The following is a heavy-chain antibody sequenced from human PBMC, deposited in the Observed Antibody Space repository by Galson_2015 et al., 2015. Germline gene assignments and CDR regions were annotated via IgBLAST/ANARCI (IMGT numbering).Heavy chain of an antibody. D-gene: IGHD6-19*01. J-gene: IGHJ4*02. CDR3: AKKQVGSGWSRGRFDY. CDR1: GFTFSSYT. Sequence: SLRLSCAASGFTFSSYTMNWVRQAPGKGLEWVSAIIGTGVETYYADSVKGRFTISRDNSKNTLYLQMNSLRAEDTAIYYCAKKQVGSGWSRGRFDYWGQGTLVTVSS. CDR2: IIGTGVET. V-gene: IGHV3-23*01.